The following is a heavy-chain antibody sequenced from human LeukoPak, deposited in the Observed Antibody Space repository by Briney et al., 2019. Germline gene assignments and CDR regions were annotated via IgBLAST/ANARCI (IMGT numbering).Heavy chain of an antibody. CDR2: IIPILGIA. D-gene: IGHD2-8*02. Sequence: HAASVKVSCKASGGTFSSYAISWVRQAPGQGLEWMGRIIPILGIANYAQKFQGRVTITADKSTSTAYMELSSLRSEDTAVYYCATPLGKGIGSTGLLGYWGQGTLVTVSS. CDR1: GGTFSSYA. CDR3: ATPLGKGIGSTGLLGY. V-gene: IGHV1-69*04. J-gene: IGHJ4*02.